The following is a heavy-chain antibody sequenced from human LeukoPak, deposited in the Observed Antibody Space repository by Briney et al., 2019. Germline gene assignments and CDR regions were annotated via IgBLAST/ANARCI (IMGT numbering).Heavy chain of an antibody. CDR2: MNPNSGNT. CDR1: GYTFTSYD. J-gene: IGHJ3*02. D-gene: IGHD1-26*01. CDR3: ARELLVRDAFDI. Sequence: ASVKVSCKASGYTFTSYDINWVRQATGQGLEWMGWMNPNSGNTGYAQKFQGRVTMTRNTSISTAYMELSGLRSEDTAVYYCARELLVRDAFDIWGQGTVVTVSS. V-gene: IGHV1-8*01.